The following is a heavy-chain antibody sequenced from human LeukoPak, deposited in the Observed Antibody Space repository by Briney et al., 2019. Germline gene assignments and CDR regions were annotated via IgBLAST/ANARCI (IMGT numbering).Heavy chain of an antibody. V-gene: IGHV3-9*01. CDR2: ISWNSGSI. CDR1: GFTFDDYA. CDR3: AKDIRVLPRSGWYQDI. J-gene: IGHJ3*02. D-gene: IGHD6-19*01. Sequence: GRSLRLSCAASGFTFDDYAMHWVRQAPGKGLEWVSGISWNSGSIGYADSVKGRFTISRDNAKHSLYLQMNSLRAEDTALYYCAKDIRVLPRSGWYQDIWGQGTMVTVSS.